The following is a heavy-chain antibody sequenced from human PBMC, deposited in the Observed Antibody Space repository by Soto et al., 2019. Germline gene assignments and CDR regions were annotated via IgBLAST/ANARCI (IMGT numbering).Heavy chain of an antibody. CDR2: ISGSGDST. Sequence: GGSLRLSCAAYGFTFRSFPMSWVRQAPGKGLEWVSTISGSGDSTYYTDSVKGRFTISRDSSKNRLYLQMNSLRGEDTALYYCAKEALSSGWYSIYYYYGMDVWGQGTTVTVSS. V-gene: IGHV3-23*01. D-gene: IGHD6-19*01. J-gene: IGHJ6*02. CDR3: AKEALSSGWYSIYYYYGMDV. CDR1: GFTFRSFP.